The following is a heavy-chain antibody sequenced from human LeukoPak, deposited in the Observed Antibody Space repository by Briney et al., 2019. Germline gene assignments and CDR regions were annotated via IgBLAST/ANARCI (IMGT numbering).Heavy chain of an antibody. CDR1: GGTFSSYA. Sequence: SVKVSCKASGGTFSSYAISWVRQAPGQGLEWMGSIIPIFGIAKYAQKFQDRVTITADKSTSTAYMELSSLRFEDTAVYYCARKRDMYCSGGSCDAFDIWGQGTKVTVSS. J-gene: IGHJ3*02. V-gene: IGHV1-69*04. CDR3: ARKRDMYCSGGSCDAFDI. D-gene: IGHD2-15*01. CDR2: IIPIFGIA.